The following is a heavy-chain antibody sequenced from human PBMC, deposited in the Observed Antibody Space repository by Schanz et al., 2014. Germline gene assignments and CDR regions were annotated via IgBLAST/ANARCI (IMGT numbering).Heavy chain of an antibody. CDR3: AKDVRPVANTVHFYYMDV. Sequence: VQLLQSGGALVQPGGSLRLSCSASGFTFSTYAMSWARQTPGKGLEWVSSITTGGNTYYRDSVKGRFTISRDNSKNTLYLQINNLRAEDTAVYYCAKDVRPVANTVHFYYMDVWGQGTTVTVSS. CDR1: GFTFSTYA. V-gene: IGHV3-23*01. D-gene: IGHD6-19*01. CDR2: ITTGGNT. J-gene: IGHJ6*02.